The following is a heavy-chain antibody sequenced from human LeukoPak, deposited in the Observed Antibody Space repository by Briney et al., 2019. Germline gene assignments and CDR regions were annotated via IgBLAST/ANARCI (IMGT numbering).Heavy chain of an antibody. Sequence: ASVKVSCKASGYTFTSYGISWVRQAPGQGREWRGWISAYNGNTNYAQKLQGTVTMTTDTSTSTAYMELRSLRSDDTAVYYCAIDYGDYGYFDYWGQGTLVTVSS. V-gene: IGHV1-18*01. D-gene: IGHD4-17*01. CDR2: ISAYNGNT. CDR3: AIDYGDYGYFDY. J-gene: IGHJ4*02. CDR1: GYTFTSYG.